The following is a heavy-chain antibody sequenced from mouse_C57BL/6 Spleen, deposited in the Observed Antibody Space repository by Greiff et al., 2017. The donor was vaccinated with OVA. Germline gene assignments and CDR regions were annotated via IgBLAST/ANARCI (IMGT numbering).Heavy chain of an antibody. CDR3: ARYPHKDDGSSYWYFDV. J-gene: IGHJ1*03. Sequence: VESGGGLVQPGGSLSLSCAASGFTFTDYYMSWVRQPPGKALEWLGFIRNKANGYTTEYSASVKGRFTISRDNSQSILYLQMNALRAEDSATYYCARYPHKDDGSSYWYFDVWGTGTTVTVSS. D-gene: IGHD1-1*01. CDR2: IRNKANGYTT. V-gene: IGHV7-3*01. CDR1: GFTFTDYY.